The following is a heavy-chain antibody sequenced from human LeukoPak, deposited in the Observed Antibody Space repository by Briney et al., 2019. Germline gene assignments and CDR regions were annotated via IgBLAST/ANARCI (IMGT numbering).Heavy chain of an antibody. CDR3: ARGLSCSGGCCYFDF. D-gene: IGHD2-15*01. V-gene: IGHV3-21*01. Sequence: GGSLRLSYAASGSIFSRYSMNWVRQAPGKGLEWVSSISTSSSYIFYADSVKGRFTISRDSARNSLYLQMNSLSAEDAALYYCARGLSCSGGCCYFDFWGQGTLVTVSS. CDR1: GSIFSRYS. J-gene: IGHJ4*02. CDR2: ISTSSSYI.